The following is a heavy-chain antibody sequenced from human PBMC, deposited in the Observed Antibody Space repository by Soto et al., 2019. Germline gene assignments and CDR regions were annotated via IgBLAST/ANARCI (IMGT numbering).Heavy chain of an antibody. CDR3: ASKGITGTGVVDY. D-gene: IGHD1-20*01. CDR2: IYHSGST. CDR1: VGSISSGGYS. Sequence: PSETLSLNCAVSVGSISSGGYSWRWILQPPGKGLEWIGYIYHSGSTYYNPSLKSRVTISVDRSKNQFSLKLSSVAAADTAVYYCASKGITGTGVVDYWGQGTLVTVSS. J-gene: IGHJ4*02. V-gene: IGHV4-30-2*01.